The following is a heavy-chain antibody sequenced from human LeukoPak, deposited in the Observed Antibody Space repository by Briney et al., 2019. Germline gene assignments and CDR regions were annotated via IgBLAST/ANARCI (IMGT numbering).Heavy chain of an antibody. CDR2: INHSGST. CDR1: GESFSGYY. J-gene: IGHJ5*02. D-gene: IGHD5-18*01. V-gene: IGHV4-34*01. CDR3: ARTSYGTGWFDP. Sequence: SETLSLTCAVSGESFSGYYWNWIRLPPGKGLEWIGEINHSGSTNYNPSLKSRVNISVDTSKNQFSLKLSSVTAADTAVYYCARTSYGTGWFDPWGQGTLVTVSS.